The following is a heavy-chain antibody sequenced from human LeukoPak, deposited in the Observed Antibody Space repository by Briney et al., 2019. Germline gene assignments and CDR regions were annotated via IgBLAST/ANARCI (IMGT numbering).Heavy chain of an antibody. CDR2: ISSSSRTI. D-gene: IGHD3-22*01. CDR3: VRDVGRYYYDSTGEDY. V-gene: IGHV3-48*04. Sequence: GGSLRLSCAVSGFTLSDYSMNWVRQAPGKGLEWVSYISSSSRTIKYADFVSGRFTVSRDNAKKSLHLQMNNLTTEDTAVYFCVRDVGRYYYDSTGEDYWGQGTLVTVSS. J-gene: IGHJ4*02. CDR1: GFTLSDYS.